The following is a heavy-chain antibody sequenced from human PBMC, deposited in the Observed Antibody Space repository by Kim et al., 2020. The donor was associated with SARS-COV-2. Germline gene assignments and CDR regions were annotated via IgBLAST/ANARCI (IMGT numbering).Heavy chain of an antibody. CDR2: T. Sequence: TNYNPSHKSRVSMSVDTSKNQFSLKLTSVTVADTAVYYCAREGSGSYFDYWGQGILVTVSS. D-gene: IGHD3-10*01. CDR3: AREGSGSYFDY. V-gene: IGHV4-4*07. J-gene: IGHJ4*02.